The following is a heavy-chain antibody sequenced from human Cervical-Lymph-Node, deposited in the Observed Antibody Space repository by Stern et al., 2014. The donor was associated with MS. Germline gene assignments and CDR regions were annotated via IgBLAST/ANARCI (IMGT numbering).Heavy chain of an antibody. CDR3: ATTRWDLFTWNWFDP. CDR2: IHDSGST. CDR1: GGSISSSGYY. D-gene: IGHD1-26*01. V-gene: IGHV4-61*02. Sequence: QVQLVQSGPGLVKPSQTLSLTCTVSGGSISSSGYYWSWIRQPADKGLEWIGRIHDSGSTYYNPSLKSRVTISMDTAKNQFSLKLPSVTAADTAVYYCATTRWDLFTWNWFDPWGQVTLVTVSS. J-gene: IGHJ5*02.